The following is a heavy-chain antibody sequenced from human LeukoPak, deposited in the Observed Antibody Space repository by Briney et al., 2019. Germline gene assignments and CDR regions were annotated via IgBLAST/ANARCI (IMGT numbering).Heavy chain of an antibody. CDR3: AKSGLNRFDY. Sequence: PGGSLRLSCAASGFTFSSYAMSWVRQAPGKGLGWVSNIRGRGGSTYYADSVKGRSTISRDDSKKTLYLQMNSLRAEDTAVYYCAKSGLNRFDYWGQGILVTVSS. V-gene: IGHV3-23*01. CDR1: GFTFSSYA. D-gene: IGHD1-14*01. CDR2: IRGRGGST. J-gene: IGHJ4*02.